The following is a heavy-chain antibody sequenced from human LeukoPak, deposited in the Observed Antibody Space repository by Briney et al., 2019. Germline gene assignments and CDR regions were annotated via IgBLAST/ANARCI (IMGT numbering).Heavy chain of an antibody. D-gene: IGHD3-22*01. J-gene: IGHJ1*01. CDR2: VSGKGQST. Sequence: GGAPRTSSTTSWFSFSHLAMKLGRPGPGEGAGGGSTVSGKGQSTFYADSVKGRFIISRDNSNNTLFLQMNSLRVEDTALYYCVQRGYDYDSAGLFYAEYFHNWGQGTLVTVAS. CDR1: WFSFSHLA. V-gene: IGHV3-23*01. CDR3: VQRGYDYDSAGLFYAEYFHN.